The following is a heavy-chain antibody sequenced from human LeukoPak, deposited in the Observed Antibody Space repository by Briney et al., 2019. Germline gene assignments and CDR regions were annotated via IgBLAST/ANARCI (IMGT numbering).Heavy chain of an antibody. CDR1: GFTFSGSA. J-gene: IGHJ6*02. CDR2: IRSKANSYAT. V-gene: IGHV3-73*01. CDR3: TRLAPSSDIVVVPAATYLYGMDV. Sequence: GGSLRLSCAASGFTFSGSAMHWVRQASGKGLEWVGRIRSKANSYATAYAASVKGRFTISRDDSKNTAYLQMNSLKTEDTAAYYCTRLAPSSDIVVVPAATYLYGMDVWGQGTTVTVSS. D-gene: IGHD2-2*01.